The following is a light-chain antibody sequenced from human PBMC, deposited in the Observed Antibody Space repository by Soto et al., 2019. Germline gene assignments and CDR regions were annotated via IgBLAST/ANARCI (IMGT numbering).Light chain of an antibody. J-gene: IGKJ4*01. CDR2: DAS. CDR1: QDISNH. Sequence: DIQMTQSSSSLSASAGDRVTITCQASQDISNHLNWYQQKAGKAPKLLINDASNLETGVPSRFSGSGSGTDFTLTISSLQPEDIATYYCQQYVNALTFGGGTKVEIK. CDR3: QQYVNALT. V-gene: IGKV1-33*01.